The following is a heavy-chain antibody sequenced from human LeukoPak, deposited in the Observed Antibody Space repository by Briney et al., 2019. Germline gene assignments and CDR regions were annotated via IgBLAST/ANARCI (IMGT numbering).Heavy chain of an antibody. CDR3: ARASDDFGDYGFDY. CDR1: GGSISSSSHY. J-gene: IGHJ4*02. CDR2: IYTSGNT. D-gene: IGHD4-17*01. V-gene: IGHV4-39*07. Sequence: TSETLSLTCTVSGGSISSSSHYWGWIRQPPGKGLEWIGRIYTSGNTNYNPSLQSRLTMSMDTSKNQFSLRLSSATAADTAVYYCARASDDFGDYGFDYWGQGTLVTVSS.